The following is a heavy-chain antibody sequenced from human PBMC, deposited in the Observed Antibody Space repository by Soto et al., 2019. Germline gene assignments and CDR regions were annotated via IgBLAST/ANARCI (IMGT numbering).Heavy chain of an antibody. D-gene: IGHD4-4*01. CDR1: GYTFTSYG. J-gene: IGHJ5*02. CDR3: ARDLGRLVQSLVTVTTGENWFDP. Sequence: GASVKVSCKASGYTFTSYGISWVRQAPGQGLEWMGWISAYNGNTNYAQKLQGRVTMTTDTSTSTAYMELRSLRSDDTAVYYCARDLGRLVQSLVTVTTGENWFDPWGQGTLVTVSS. CDR2: ISAYNGNT. V-gene: IGHV1-18*01.